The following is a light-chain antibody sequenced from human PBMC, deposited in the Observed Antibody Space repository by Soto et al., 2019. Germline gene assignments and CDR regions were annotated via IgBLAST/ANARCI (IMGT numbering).Light chain of an antibody. V-gene: IGKV2-28*01. CDR2: MGF. CDR3: MQALESPPT. CDR1: QSLLNRNGQNC. J-gene: IGKJ4*01. Sequence: DIVMTQSPLSLPVTPGEPASISCRSSQSLLNRNGQNCLDWYLQKPGQSPQLLIHMGFIRASGVPDRFSGSASGTYFTLTIGRVEAEDVGVYYCMQALESPPTFGGGTKVDSK.